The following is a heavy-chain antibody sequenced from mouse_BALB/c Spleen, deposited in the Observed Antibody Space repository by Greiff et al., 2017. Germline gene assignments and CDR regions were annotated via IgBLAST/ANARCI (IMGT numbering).Heavy chain of an antibody. J-gene: IGHJ3*01. CDR2: INPSNGRT. CDR3: ARSWTGTWCDY. CDR1: GYTFPSYW. Sequence: QVQLQQPGAELVKPGASVKLSCKASGYTFPSYWMHWVKQRPGQGLEWIGEINPSNGRTNYHEKFKSKDTITVDKSSSTEYMQLSSLKSEDSAVYFGARSWTGTWCDYWGQGTLVTVSA. V-gene: IGHV1S81*02.